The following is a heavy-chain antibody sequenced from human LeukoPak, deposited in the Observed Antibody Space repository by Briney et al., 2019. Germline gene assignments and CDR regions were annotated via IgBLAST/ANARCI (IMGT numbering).Heavy chain of an antibody. V-gene: IGHV1-24*01. D-gene: IGHD3-3*01. J-gene: IGHJ4*02. CDR3: ATAPIYDFWSGLYYFDY. CDR1: GYTLTELS. Sequence: ASVTVSCTVSGYTLTELSMHWVRQAPGKGLAGVGGFYPEDGVTIYAQKFQGRVTMTENTSTDTAYMNLSSLRSEDTAVYYCATAPIYDFWSGLYYFDYWGQGTLVTVSS. CDR2: FYPEDGVT.